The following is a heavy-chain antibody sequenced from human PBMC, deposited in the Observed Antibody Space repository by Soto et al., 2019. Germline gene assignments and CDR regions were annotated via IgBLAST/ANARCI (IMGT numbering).Heavy chain of an antibody. Sequence: PSETLSLTCTVSGGSISSYCWSWIRQPPGKGLEWIGYIYYSGSTNYNPSLKSRVTISVDTSKNQFSLKLSSVTAADTAVYYCAREGNNWFDPWGQGTLVTVSS. CDR2: IYYSGST. J-gene: IGHJ5*02. CDR3: AREGNNWFDP. CDR1: GGSISSYC. V-gene: IGHV4-59*01.